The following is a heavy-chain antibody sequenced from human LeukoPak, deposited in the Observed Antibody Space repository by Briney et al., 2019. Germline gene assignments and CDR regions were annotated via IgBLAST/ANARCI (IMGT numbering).Heavy chain of an antibody. CDR2: IYTSGTT. V-gene: IGHV4-61*02. Sequence: SETLSLTCTVSGGSVRRGNYYWTWIRQPAGSGLEWIGRIYTSGTTDYNPSLRTRVAISVDAARNQFSLNLSSVTAADTAVYYCARWSGSVTARNYYYYMDVWGEGTTVTVSS. CDR3: ARWSGSVTARNYYYYMDV. J-gene: IGHJ6*03. D-gene: IGHD6-6*01. CDR1: GGSVRRGNYY.